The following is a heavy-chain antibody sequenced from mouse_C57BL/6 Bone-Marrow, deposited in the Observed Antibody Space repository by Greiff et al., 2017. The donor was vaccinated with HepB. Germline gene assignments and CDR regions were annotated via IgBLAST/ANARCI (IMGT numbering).Heavy chain of an antibody. CDR2: INPNNGGT. J-gene: IGHJ3*01. Sequence: VQLQQSGPELVKPGASVKIPCKASGYKFTDYNMDWVKQSHGKSLEWIGDINPNNGGTIYNQKFKGKATLTVDKSSSTAYMELRSLTSEDTAVYYCARTGGNYPFAYWGQGTLVTVSA. CDR1: GYKFTDYN. CDR3: ARTGGNYPFAY. D-gene: IGHD2-1*01. V-gene: IGHV1-18*01.